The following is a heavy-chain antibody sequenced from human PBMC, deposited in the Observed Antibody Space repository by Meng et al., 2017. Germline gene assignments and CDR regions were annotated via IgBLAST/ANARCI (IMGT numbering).Heavy chain of an antibody. V-gene: IGHV1-18*01. D-gene: IGHD6-13*01. CDR2: ISAYNGHT. J-gene: IGHJ4*02. CDR3: ARVILGSSTRYGVDY. CDR1: GYTFTSYG. Sequence: HVQLVQSGTEVKKPGSSVKVSCKASGYTFTSYGITWVRQAPGDGLEWMGWISAYNGHTDYAQRVQGRLTMTTDTSTSTAYMELRSLRSDDTAVYYCARVILGSSTRYGVDYWGQGTLVTVSS.